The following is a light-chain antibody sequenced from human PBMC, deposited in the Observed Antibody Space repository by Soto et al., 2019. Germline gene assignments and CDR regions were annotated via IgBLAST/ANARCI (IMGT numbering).Light chain of an antibody. CDR2: DVS. V-gene: IGLV2-14*01. J-gene: IGLJ1*01. CDR1: SSNVGGYNY. Sequence: QSELTQPASVSGSPGQSITISCTGTSSNVGGYNYVSWYQQHPGKAPKLMIYDVSNRPSGVSNRFSGSKSGNTASLTISGLQAEDEADYYCSSYTSSSTLEGVFGTGTKVTVL. CDR3: SSYTSSSTLEGV.